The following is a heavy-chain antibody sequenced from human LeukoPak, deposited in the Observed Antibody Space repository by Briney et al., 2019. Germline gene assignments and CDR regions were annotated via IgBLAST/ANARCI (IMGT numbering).Heavy chain of an antibody. CDR2: ISGSGEST. D-gene: IGHD6-13*01. V-gene: IGHV3-23*01. CDR1: GLTFSNYG. CDR3: AKDSRTTYDSSWLYYFDS. J-gene: IGHJ4*02. Sequence: GGSLRLSCAASGLTFSNYGMAWVRQAPGKGLEWVSAISGSGESTYNADSVKGRFTNSRDNSKNTLYLQMNRLRAEDTAVYYCAKDSRTTYDSSWLYYFDSWGQGTLVTVSS.